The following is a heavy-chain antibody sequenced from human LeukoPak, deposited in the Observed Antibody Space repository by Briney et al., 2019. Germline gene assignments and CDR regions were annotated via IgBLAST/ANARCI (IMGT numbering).Heavy chain of an antibody. V-gene: IGHV3-15*01. CDR2: IKSKTDGGTT. D-gene: IGHD3-9*01. Sequence: RVGSLRLSGAASGFTLSNAWMSWVRQAPGKGLEWVGRIKSKTDGGTTDYAAPVKGRFIISRDDSKNTLYLQMNSLKTEDTAVYYCTTAPTITIFLYWGQGTLVTVSS. CDR3: TTAPTITIFLY. J-gene: IGHJ4*02. CDR1: GFTLSNAW.